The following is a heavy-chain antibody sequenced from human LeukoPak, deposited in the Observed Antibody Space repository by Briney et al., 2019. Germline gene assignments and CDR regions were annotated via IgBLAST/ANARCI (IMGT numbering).Heavy chain of an antibody. CDR3: ARGSSYGSSGYYYVF. D-gene: IGHD3-22*01. Sequence: AGSLRLSCAASRFTVSGNLMTWVRQAPGKGLEWVSLIYGGGTTSYADSLKGRFTISRDNSKNTLYLQMNSLRAEDAAVYYCARGSSYGSSGYYYVFWGQGTVVTVTS. J-gene: IGHJ4*02. CDR2: IYGGGTT. CDR1: RFTVSGNL. V-gene: IGHV3-66*02.